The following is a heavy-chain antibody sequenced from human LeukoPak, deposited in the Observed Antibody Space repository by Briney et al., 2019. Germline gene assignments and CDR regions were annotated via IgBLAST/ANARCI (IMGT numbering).Heavy chain of an antibody. J-gene: IGHJ4*02. V-gene: IGHV3-9*01. Sequence: GRSLRLSCAASGFTFEDHVMHWVRQAPGKGLEWVSSISWSGDRMGYADAVKGRFTISRDNAKNSLFLQMNSLRVEDTASYYCAKDLGGSATTVWGQGTLVTVSS. CDR2: ISWSGDRM. D-gene: IGHD2-2*01. CDR3: AKDLGGSATTV. CDR1: GFTFEDHV.